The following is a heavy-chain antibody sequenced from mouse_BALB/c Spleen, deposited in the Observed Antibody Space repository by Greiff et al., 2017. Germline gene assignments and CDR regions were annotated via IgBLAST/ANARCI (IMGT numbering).Heavy chain of an antibody. CDR1: GYSFTDYN. CDR3: ARGGVITTGAWFAY. CDR2: IDPYNGGT. J-gene: IGHJ3*01. V-gene: IGHV1S135*01. Sequence: EVKLVESGPELVKPGASVKVSCKASGYSFTDYNMYWVKQSHGKSLEWIGYIDPYNGGTSYNQKFKGKATLTVDKSSSTAFMHLNSLTSEDSAVYYCARGGVITTGAWFAYWGQGTLVTVSA. D-gene: IGHD2-4*01.